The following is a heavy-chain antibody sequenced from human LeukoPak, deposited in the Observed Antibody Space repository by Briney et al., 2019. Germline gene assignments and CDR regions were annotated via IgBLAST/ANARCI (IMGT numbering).Heavy chain of an antibody. D-gene: IGHD4-11*01. CDR3: VRGVPKTSYYYYMDV. CDR2: ISSSGFTI. J-gene: IGHJ6*03. V-gene: IGHV3-48*01. Sequence: GGSLRLSCAASGFTFSSYAMHWVRQAPGKGLEWVSYISSSGFTINYADSVKGRFTISRDNAKNSLYLQMNSLRAEDTAVYYCVRGVPKTSYYYYMDVWGKGTTVTVSS. CDR1: GFTFSSYA.